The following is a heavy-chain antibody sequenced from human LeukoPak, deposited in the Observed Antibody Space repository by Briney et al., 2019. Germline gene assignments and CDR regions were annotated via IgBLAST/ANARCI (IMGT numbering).Heavy chain of an antibody. D-gene: IGHD3-10*01. CDR1: GYTFTSYD. J-gene: IGHJ4*02. Sequence: ASVKVSCKASGYTFTSYDINWVRQATGQGLERRGWMNPNSGNTGYAQKFQGRVTMTRNTSISTAYMELSSLRSEDTAVYYCARVRRRTYYYGSGSYGRGGIDYWGQGTLVTVSS. CDR3: ARVRRRTYYYGSGSYGRGGIDY. CDR2: MNPNSGNT. V-gene: IGHV1-8*01.